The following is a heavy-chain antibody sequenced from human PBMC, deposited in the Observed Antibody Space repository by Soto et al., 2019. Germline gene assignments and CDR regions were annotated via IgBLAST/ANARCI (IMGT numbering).Heavy chain of an antibody. CDR2: IYPGDSEI. CDR1: GYSFTSYW. J-gene: IGHJ4*02. V-gene: IGHV5-51*01. CDR3: VGSDNGGCYMFDY. D-gene: IGHD3-22*01. Sequence: PGEALKISCKASGYSFTSYWIGWVRQMRGKGLEWMGIIYPGDSEIRYSPSFQGQVTMSADKTTSTTYLRWNSLKASDTAMYYCVGSDNGGCYMFDYWGQGIPVTVSS.